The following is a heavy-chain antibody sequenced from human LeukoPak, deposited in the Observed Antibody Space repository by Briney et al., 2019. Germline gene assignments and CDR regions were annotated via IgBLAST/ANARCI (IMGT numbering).Heavy chain of an antibody. CDR3: ARDRGDWGFDY. J-gene: IGHJ4*02. Sequence: GGSLRLSCAASGFTFSSYAMSWVRQAPGKGLEWVSVIYSGGSTYYADSVKGRFTISRDNSKNTLYLQMNSLRAEDTAVYYCARDRGDWGFDYWGQGTLVTVSS. CDR1: GFTFSSYA. CDR2: IYSGGST. D-gene: IGHD3-10*01. V-gene: IGHV3-53*01.